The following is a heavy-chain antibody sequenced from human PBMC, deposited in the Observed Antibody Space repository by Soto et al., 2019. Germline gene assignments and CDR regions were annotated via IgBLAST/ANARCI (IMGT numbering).Heavy chain of an antibody. Sequence: GESLKISCKGSGYSFTSYWIGRVRQVTGKGLAGKGIIDPGDSDTRYSPSFQGQVTISADKSTSTAYLQWSSQKASDTAMYYCARQSGKSIQYGMDVWSPGTTVTVSS. CDR1: GYSFTSYW. J-gene: IGHJ6*02. D-gene: IGHD6-6*01. CDR3: ARQSGKSIQYGMDV. V-gene: IGHV5-51*01. CDR2: IDPGDSDT.